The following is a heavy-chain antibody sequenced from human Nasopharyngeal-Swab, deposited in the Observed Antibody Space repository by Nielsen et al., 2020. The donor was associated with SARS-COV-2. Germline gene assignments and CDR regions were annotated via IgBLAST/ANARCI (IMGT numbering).Heavy chain of an antibody. V-gene: IGHV2-26*01. CDR3: ARIDFDSSGYYSAFDI. D-gene: IGHD3-22*01. CDR2: IFSNDEK. J-gene: IGHJ3*02. Sequence: WIRQPPGKALEWLAHIFSNDEKSYSTSLKSRLTISKDTSKSQAVLTMTNMDPVDTATYYCARIDFDSSGYYSAFDIWGQGTMVTVSS.